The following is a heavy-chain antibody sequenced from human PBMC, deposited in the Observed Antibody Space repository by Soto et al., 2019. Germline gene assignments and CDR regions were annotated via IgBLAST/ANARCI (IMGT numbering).Heavy chain of an antibody. V-gene: IGHV4-31*02. Sequence: QVQLQESGPGLVKPSQTLSLTCTVSGGSLKRGGYYWSWFRKHPGRGLEWIGYIYYTGRTYYNPSLESRVTFSVDTSKNQFSLKLSSVTAADTAVYYCARDVTSNHNCFALWGHGTLVTVSS. CDR1: GGSLKRGGYY. CDR2: IYYTGRT. CDR3: ARDVTSNHNCFAL. J-gene: IGHJ5*02. D-gene: IGHD2-2*01.